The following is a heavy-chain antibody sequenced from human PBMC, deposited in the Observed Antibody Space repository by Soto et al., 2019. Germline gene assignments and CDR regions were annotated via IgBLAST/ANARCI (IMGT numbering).Heavy chain of an antibody. D-gene: IGHD2-15*01. Sequence: SDTLSLTCAVYGGSFSGYYWSWIRQPPGKGLEWIGEINHSGSTNYNPSLKSRVTISVDTSKNQFSLKLSSVTAADTAVYYCARTYCSGGSCYGTYYYYGMDVWGQGTTVTVSS. CDR3: ARTYCSGGSCYGTYYYYGMDV. V-gene: IGHV4-34*01. J-gene: IGHJ6*02. CDR2: INHSGST. CDR1: GGSFSGYY.